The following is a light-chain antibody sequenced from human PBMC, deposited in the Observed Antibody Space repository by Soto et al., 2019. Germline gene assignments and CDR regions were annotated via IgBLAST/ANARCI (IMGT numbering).Light chain of an antibody. J-gene: IGKJ4*01. CDR1: QGISSW. Sequence: DIQMTQSPSFVSASVRDRVTITCPASQGISSWLAWYQHKPGRAPKLLIHAASSLESGVPSRFSGSGSGTGFTLTISSLQTEDFATSYCQPTTCFSLTFGGGTKVEIK. V-gene: IGKV1-12*01. CDR3: QPTTCFSLT. CDR2: AAS.